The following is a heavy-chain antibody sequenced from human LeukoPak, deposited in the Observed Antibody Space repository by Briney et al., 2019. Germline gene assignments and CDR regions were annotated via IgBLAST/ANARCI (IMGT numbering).Heavy chain of an antibody. CDR3: ARERGILRGDAFDI. D-gene: IGHD1-26*01. V-gene: IGHV4-4*07. J-gene: IGHJ3*02. CDR1: GVSFSTYY. Sequence: PSKTLSLTCTASGVSFSTYYWTWLRQPAGKGLEWIGRIYSSGNTNYNPSLESRVTMSIDTSKNQFSLKLTSVTAADTAVYYCARERGILRGDAFDIWGQGTVVTVSS. CDR2: IYSSGNT.